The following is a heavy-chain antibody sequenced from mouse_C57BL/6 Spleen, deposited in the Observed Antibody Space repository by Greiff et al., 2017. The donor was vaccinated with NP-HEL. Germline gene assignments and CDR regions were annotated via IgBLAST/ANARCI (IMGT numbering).Heavy chain of an antibody. CDR3: ARGGTTEGFAY. J-gene: IGHJ3*01. D-gene: IGHD1-1*01. V-gene: IGHV5-4*03. CDR1: GFTFSSYA. CDR2: ISDGGSYT. Sequence: EVKLVESGGGLVKPGGSLKLSCAASGFTFSSYAMSWVRQTPEKRLEWVATISDGGSYTYYPDNVKGRFTISRDNAKNNLYLQMSHLKSEDTAMYYCARGGTTEGFAYWGQGTLVTVSA.